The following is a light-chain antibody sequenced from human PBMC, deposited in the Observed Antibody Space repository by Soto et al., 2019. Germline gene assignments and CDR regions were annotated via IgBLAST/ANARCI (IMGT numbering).Light chain of an antibody. CDR1: QSVSSN. CDR2: GAS. Sequence: EIVMTQSPVILSVSPGETATLSCRASQSVSSNLAWYQQKPGQAPRLLIYGASTRATDIPARFSGSGSGTEFTLTISSLQSEDFAVYYCQQYNNFWTFGQETKVEIK. V-gene: IGKV3-15*01. CDR3: QQYNNFWT. J-gene: IGKJ1*01.